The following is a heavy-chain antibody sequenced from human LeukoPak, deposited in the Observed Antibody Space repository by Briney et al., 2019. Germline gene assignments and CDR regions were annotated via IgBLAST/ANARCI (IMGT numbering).Heavy chain of an antibody. J-gene: IGHJ3*02. CDR1: GFTFSDYF. CDR2: ITTTGNTA. D-gene: IGHD3-10*01. CDR3: AKTMVRGVIGAFDI. V-gene: IGHV3-11*01. Sequence: GGCLRLSCAASGFTFSDYFMTWIRQAPGKGLEWISYITTTGNTAFYADSVKGRFTISRDNSKNTLYLQMNSLRAEDTAVYYCAKTMVRGVIGAFDIWGQGTMVTVSS.